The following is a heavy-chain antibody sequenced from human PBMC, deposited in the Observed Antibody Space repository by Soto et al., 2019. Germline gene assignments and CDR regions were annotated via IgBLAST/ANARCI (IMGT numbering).Heavy chain of an antibody. Sequence: SVNVSCKASGGTFSSYAISWVRQAPGQGLELMGGIIPIFGTANYAQKFQGRVTITAVXXXXXAXMXLXXXXSEXTAVYYCAIGGPTVTTYSDYWGQGTLDTVSP. CDR3: AIGGPTVTTYSDY. D-gene: IGHD4-17*01. CDR1: GGTFSSYA. J-gene: IGHJ4*02. CDR2: IIPIFGTA. V-gene: IGHV1-69*13.